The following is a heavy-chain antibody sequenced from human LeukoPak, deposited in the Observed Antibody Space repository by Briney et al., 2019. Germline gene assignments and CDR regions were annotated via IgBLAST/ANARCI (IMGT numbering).Heavy chain of an antibody. Sequence: ASVKVSCKASGYTFTSYDINWVRRATGQGLEWMGWMNPNSGNTGYAQKFQGRVTMTRNTSISTAYMELSSLRSEDTAVYYCAISTLVVVTAIFPDALDIWGQGTMVTVSS. J-gene: IGHJ3*02. V-gene: IGHV1-8*01. CDR2: MNPNSGNT. D-gene: IGHD2-21*02. CDR1: GYTFTSYD. CDR3: AISTLVVVTAIFPDALDI.